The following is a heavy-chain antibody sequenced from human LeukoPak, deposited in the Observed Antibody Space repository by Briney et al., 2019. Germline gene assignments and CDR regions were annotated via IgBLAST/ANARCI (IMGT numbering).Heavy chain of an antibody. CDR1: GGTFSSYA. CDR3: ARDARSSIVYYGMDV. CDR2: IIPIFGTA. V-gene: IGHV1-69*13. D-gene: IGHD2-15*01. J-gene: IGHJ6*02. Sequence: SVTVSCKASGGTFSSYAISWVRQAPGQGLEWMGGIIPIFGTANYAQKFQGRVTITADESTSTAYMELSSLRSEDTAVYYCARDARSSIVYYGMDVWGQGTTVTVSS.